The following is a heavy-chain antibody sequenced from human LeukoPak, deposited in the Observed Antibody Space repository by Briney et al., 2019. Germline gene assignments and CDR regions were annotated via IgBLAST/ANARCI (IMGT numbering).Heavy chain of an antibody. D-gene: IGHD4-11*01. V-gene: IGHV4-59*08. J-gene: IGHJ5*02. CDR3: ARRVTTEFDP. CDR1: GGSISSYY. Sequence: SETLSLTCTVSGGSISSYYWSWIRQPPGKGLEWIGYIYYSGSTNYNPSLKSRVTISVDTSKNQFSLKLSSVTAADTAVSYCARRVTTEFDPWGQGTLVTVSS. CDR2: IYYSGST.